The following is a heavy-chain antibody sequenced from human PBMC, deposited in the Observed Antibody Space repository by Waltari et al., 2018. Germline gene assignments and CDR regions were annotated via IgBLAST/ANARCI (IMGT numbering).Heavy chain of an antibody. CDR2: IKQDGSDK. D-gene: IGHD6-19*01. CDR1: GFRFSRYW. V-gene: IGHV3-7*02. J-gene: IGHJ4*02. CDR3: ASVRSGWDF. Sequence: EVQLVESGGGLVHPGGSLRLSRAASGFRFSRYWMSWVRQAPGKGLEWVASIKQDGSDKHYMDSVRGRFTISRDNAKKSLYLEMNRLIDDDTAVYYCASVRSGWDFWGQGTLVTVSS.